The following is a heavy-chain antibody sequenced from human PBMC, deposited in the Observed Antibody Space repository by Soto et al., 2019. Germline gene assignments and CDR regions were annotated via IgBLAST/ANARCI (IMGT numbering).Heavy chain of an antibody. V-gene: IGHV3-21*01. CDR2: ISSSSSYI. CDR3: ARDWALDRLDY. Sequence: EVQLVESGGGLVKPGGSLRLSCAASGFTFSSYSMNWVRQAPGKGLEWVSSISSSSSYISYADSVKSRFTISRDNAKNSLYLQMNSLSAEDTAVYHCARDWALDRLDYWGQGTLVTVSS. CDR1: GFTFSSYS. J-gene: IGHJ4*02. D-gene: IGHD3-16*01.